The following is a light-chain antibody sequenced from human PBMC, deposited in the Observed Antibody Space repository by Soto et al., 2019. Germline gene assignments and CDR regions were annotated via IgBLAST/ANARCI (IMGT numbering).Light chain of an antibody. J-gene: IGLJ1*01. CDR2: EVS. CDR3: SSYTSIITLYV. CDR1: SSDVGGYNY. V-gene: IGLV2-14*01. Sequence: LTQPASVSGSPGQSITISCTGTSSDVGGYNYVSWYQQHPGKAPKLMIYEVSNRPSGVSNRFSGSKSGNTASLTISGLQAEDEADYYCSSYTSIITLYVFGSGTKV.